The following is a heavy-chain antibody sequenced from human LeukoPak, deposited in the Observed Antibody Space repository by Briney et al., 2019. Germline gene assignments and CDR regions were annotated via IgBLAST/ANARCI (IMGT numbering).Heavy chain of an antibody. D-gene: IGHD1-14*01. CDR1: GFTFSSYA. Sequence: GGSLRLSCAASGFTFSSYAMHWVRQAPGKGLEWVAVISYDGSSKYYADSVKGRFTISRDNSKNTLYLQMNSLRAEDTAVYYCARVMTVSPFDYWGQGTLVTVSS. CDR3: ARVMTVSPFDY. CDR2: ISYDGSSK. V-gene: IGHV3-30-3*01. J-gene: IGHJ4*02.